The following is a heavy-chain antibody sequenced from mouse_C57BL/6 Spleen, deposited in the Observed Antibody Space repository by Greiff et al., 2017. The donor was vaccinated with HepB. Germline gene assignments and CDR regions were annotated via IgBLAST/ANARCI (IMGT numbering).Heavy chain of an antibody. V-gene: IGHV3-1*01. CDR3: TRGTASEAWFAY. D-gene: IGHD3-3*01. CDR2: ISYSGST. Sequence: EVQRVESGPGMVKPSQSLSLTCTVTGYSITSGYDWHWIRHFPGNKLEWMGYISYSGSTNYNPSLKSRIVITHDTSKNHFFLKLNSVTTEYTATYCCTRGTASEAWFAYWGQGTLVTVSA. CDR1: GYSITSGYD. J-gene: IGHJ3*01.